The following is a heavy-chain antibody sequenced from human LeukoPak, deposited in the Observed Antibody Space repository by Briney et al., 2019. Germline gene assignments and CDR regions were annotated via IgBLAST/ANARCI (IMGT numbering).Heavy chain of an antibody. Sequence: GGSLRLSCAASGFTFSSYNMNWVRQAPGKGLEWVSSISSSSSYIYYADSVKGRFTISRDNAKNSLYLQMNSLRAEDTAVYYWASPGVGGPANAFDFWGKGTMVTVSS. D-gene: IGHD1-26*01. J-gene: IGHJ3*01. CDR2: ISSSSSYI. CDR3: ASPGVGGPANAFDF. V-gene: IGHV3-21*04. CDR1: GFTFSSYN.